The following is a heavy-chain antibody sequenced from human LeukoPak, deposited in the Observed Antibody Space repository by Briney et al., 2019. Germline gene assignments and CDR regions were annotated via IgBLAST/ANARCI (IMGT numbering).Heavy chain of an antibody. CDR1: GFSFSSYC. Sequence: GGTLRLSCTASGFSFSSYCMSWVHQPPGEGLEWVSAISGSGGTTYNPYPKKGLSTISKKNSKNTLYLLMNVMRADNTALYCCAELGITMIGGVWGKGTTVTISS. CDR3: AELGITMIGGV. CDR2: ISGSGGTT. D-gene: IGHD3-10*02. J-gene: IGHJ6*04. V-gene: IGHV3-23*01.